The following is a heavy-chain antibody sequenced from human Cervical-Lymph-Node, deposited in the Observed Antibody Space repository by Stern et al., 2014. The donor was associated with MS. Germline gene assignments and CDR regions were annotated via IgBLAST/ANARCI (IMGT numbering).Heavy chain of an antibody. Sequence: QMQLVQSGAEVKKPGSSVKVSCKASGGTFSSYAFTWVRQAPGQGLEWMGGIIPIFGAANYAKKFQGRVTITAVESTSPACMDLSSLSSADTAVYYCARGRSSGRAPESFDYWGQGTLVTVSS. J-gene: IGHJ4*02. CDR1: GGTFSSYA. V-gene: IGHV1-69*01. D-gene: IGHD6-19*01. CDR3: ARGRSSGRAPESFDY. CDR2: IIPIFGAA.